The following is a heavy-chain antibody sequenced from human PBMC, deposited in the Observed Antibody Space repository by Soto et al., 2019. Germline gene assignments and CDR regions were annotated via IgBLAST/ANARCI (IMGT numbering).Heavy chain of an antibody. CDR3: ARDHGHSRSYYAHHSYFDY. Sequence: GASVKVSCKASGYTFTSYGISWVRQAPGQGLEWMGWISAYNGNTNYAQKFQGRVTMTTDTSTSTAYMELRSLRSDDTAVYYCARDHGHSRSYYAHHSYFDYWGQGTLVTVSS. J-gene: IGHJ4*02. CDR1: GYTFTSYG. D-gene: IGHD1-26*01. V-gene: IGHV1-18*01. CDR2: ISAYNGNT.